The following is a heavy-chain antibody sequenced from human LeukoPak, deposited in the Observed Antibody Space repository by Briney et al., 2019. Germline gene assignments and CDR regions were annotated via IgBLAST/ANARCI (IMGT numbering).Heavy chain of an antibody. CDR3: ARVRKYSGYYSWYFDL. Sequence: GGSLRLSCAASGFTFSSYDMHWVRQATGKGLEWVSAIGTAGDTYYPGSVKGRFTISRENAKNSLYLQMNSLRAGDTAVYYCARVRKYSGYYSWYFDLXGRGTXVTVSS. CDR2: IGTAGDT. D-gene: IGHD5-12*01. V-gene: IGHV3-13*01. J-gene: IGHJ2*01. CDR1: GFTFSSYD.